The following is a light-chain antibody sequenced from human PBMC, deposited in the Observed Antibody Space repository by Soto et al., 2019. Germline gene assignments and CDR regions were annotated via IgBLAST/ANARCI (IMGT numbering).Light chain of an antibody. CDR3: QQTYTTPWT. CDR1: QSISTF. CDR2: DAS. Sequence: DIPMTQSPSSLSTSVGDRVTITCRASQSISTFLNWYQQKPGKAPKLLIYDASSLQGGVPSRFSGGGSGTDFTLTITSLKPEDFATYYCQQTYTTPWTFGQGTKVEIK. V-gene: IGKV1-39*01. J-gene: IGKJ1*01.